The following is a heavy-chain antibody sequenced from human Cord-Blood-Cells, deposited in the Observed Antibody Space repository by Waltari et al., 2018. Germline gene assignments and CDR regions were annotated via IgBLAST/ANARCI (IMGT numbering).Heavy chain of an antibody. J-gene: IGHJ4*02. CDR1: VFTFSSYA. CDR3: ANSIAAADY. D-gene: IGHD6-13*01. Sequence: EVQLLESGGGLVQPGGSLRLSCAASVFTFSSYAMSWVRQAPGEGLEWVSAISGSCGSTYYADSVKGRFTISRDNAKNTLYLQMNSLRAEDTAVYYCANSIAAADYWGQGTLVTVSS. V-gene: IGHV3-23*01. CDR2: ISGSCGST.